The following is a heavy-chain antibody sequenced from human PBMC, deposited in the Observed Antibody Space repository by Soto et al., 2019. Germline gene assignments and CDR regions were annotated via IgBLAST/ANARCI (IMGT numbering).Heavy chain of an antibody. J-gene: IGHJ6*03. Sequence: GASVKVSCKASGYTFTSYDINWVRQATGQGLEWMGWMNPNSGNTGYAQKFQGRVTMTRNTSISTAYMELSSLRSEDTAVYYCASLGYDHYYYYYMDVWGKGTTVTVSS. D-gene: IGHD5-12*01. CDR3: ASLGYDHYYYYYMDV. V-gene: IGHV1-8*01. CDR2: MNPNSGNT. CDR1: GYTFTSYD.